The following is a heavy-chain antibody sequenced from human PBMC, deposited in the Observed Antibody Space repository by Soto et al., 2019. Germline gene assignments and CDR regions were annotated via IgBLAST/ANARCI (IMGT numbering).Heavy chain of an antibody. CDR3: ARDYYYGSGSSMDIFDS. V-gene: IGHV1-69*08. CDR2: IIPRTDIA. D-gene: IGHD3-10*01. J-gene: IGHJ4*02. Sequence: QVQLLQSGPEVKKPGSSVKVSCKASRDTFNTYTITWVRQAPGQGLEWMGRIIPRTDIANYAQKFQDRVSITADRSTSTAYMELSSLRFDDTAVYYCARDYYYGSGSSMDIFDSLGQGTLVTVSS. CDR1: RDTFNTYT.